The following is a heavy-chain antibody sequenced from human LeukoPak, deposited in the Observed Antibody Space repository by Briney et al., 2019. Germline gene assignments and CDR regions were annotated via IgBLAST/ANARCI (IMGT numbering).Heavy chain of an antibody. Sequence: PSETLSLTCTVSGGSISSYYWSWIRQPAGKGLEWFGRIYTSGSTNYNPSLKSRVTMSVDTSKNQFSLKLSSVTAADTAVYYCARAAGYCSSTSCYLGDWFDPWGQGTLVTVSS. CDR3: ARAAGYCSSTSCYLGDWFDP. J-gene: IGHJ5*02. CDR1: GGSISSYY. D-gene: IGHD2-2*01. V-gene: IGHV4-4*07. CDR2: IYTSGST.